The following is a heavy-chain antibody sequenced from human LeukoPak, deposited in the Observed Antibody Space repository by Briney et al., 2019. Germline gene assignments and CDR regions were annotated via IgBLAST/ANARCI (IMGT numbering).Heavy chain of an antibody. J-gene: IGHJ6*03. CDR3: AKDSSGYYTRWYYYYYMDV. CDR1: GFTFDNYA. V-gene: IGHV3-43*02. D-gene: IGHD3-22*01. CDR2: ISGDGGSA. Sequence: GGSLRLSCAASGFTFDNYAMHWVRQVDGKGLEWVSLISGDGGSAYYENSVKGRFTIFRDNSKNSLYLQMNSLRTEDTALYYCAKDSSGYYTRWYYYYYMDVWGKGTTVTVSS.